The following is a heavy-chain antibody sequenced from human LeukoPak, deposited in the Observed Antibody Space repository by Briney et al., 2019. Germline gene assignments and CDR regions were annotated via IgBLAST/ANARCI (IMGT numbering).Heavy chain of an antibody. CDR3: AREPGFDSSGYLNWFDP. V-gene: IGHV4-59*01. CDR2: ISYSGST. CDR1: GGSISSYY. D-gene: IGHD3-22*01. J-gene: IGHJ5*02. Sequence: PSEALSLTCTVSGGSISSYYWSWIRQPPGKGLEWIACISYSGSTKYNPSLKSRVTISVDTSKNQLSLKLSSVTAADTAVYYCAREPGFDSSGYLNWFDPWGQGTLVTVSS.